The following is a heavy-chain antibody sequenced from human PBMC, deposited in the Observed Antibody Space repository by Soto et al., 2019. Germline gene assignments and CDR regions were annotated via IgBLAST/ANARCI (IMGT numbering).Heavy chain of an antibody. CDR1: GDSVSSNSAA. CDR2: TYYRSKWYN. V-gene: IGHV6-1*01. Sequence: SQTLSLTCAISGDSVSSNSAAWNWIRQSPSRGLEWLGRTYYRSKWYNDYAVSVKSRITINPDTSKNQFSLQLNSVTPEDTAVYYCARDPIAAAGREVNYGMDVWGQGTTVTVYS. D-gene: IGHD6-13*01. CDR3: ARDPIAAAGREVNYGMDV. J-gene: IGHJ6*02.